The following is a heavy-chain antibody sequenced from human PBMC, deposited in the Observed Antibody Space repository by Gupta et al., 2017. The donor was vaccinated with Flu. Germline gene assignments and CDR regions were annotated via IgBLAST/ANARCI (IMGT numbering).Heavy chain of an antibody. CDR2: IIPIFGTA. V-gene: IGHV1-69*01. CDR1: GGTFSSYA. D-gene: IGHD6-19*01. CDR3: ASPAPPIAVAGTDYYYYGMDV. Sequence: QVQLVQSGAEVKKPGSSVKVSCKASGGTFSSYAISWVRQAPGQGLEWMGGIIPIFGTANYAQKFQGRVTITADESTSTAYMELSSLRSEDTAVYYCASPAPPIAVAGTDYYYYGMDVWGQGTTVTVSS. J-gene: IGHJ6*02.